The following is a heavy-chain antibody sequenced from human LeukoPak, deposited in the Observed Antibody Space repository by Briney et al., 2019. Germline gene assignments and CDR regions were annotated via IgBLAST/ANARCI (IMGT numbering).Heavy chain of an antibody. CDR1: GYTFTNYY. J-gene: IGHJ3*02. D-gene: IGHD3-3*01. Sequence: GASVKVSCKASGYTFTNYYIHWVRQAPGQGLEWMGWINSNRGGTNYAQKFQGRVTMTRDTSISTAYMELRSVRSDDTAVYYCARDHGDDAFDIWEPGTMVTVSS. V-gene: IGHV1-2*02. CDR2: INSNRGGT. CDR3: ARDHGDDAFDI.